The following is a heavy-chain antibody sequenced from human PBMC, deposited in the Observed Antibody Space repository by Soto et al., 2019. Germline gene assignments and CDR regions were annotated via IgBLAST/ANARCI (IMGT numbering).Heavy chain of an antibody. CDR3: ATRPETDILTGYSLYYYGMDV. D-gene: IGHD3-9*01. J-gene: IGHJ6*02. CDR2: IIPSIGTA. Sequence: RQTPEQGLEWMGGIIPSIGTANYAQKSQGRVTITADDTTSTAYMELSSLRSEATAVYYCATRPETDILTGYSLYYYGMDVWGQGTTVTVSS. V-gene: IGHV1-69*01.